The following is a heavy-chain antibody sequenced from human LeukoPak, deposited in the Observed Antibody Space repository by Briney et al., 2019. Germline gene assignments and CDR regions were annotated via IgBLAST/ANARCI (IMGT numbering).Heavy chain of an antibody. D-gene: IGHD1-20*01. CDR2: ISSSGGST. CDR3: AKALTGTKAFDI. V-gene: IGHV3-23*01. CDR1: GFTFSNYA. J-gene: IGHJ3*02. Sequence: GGSLRLSCTASGFTFSNYAMRWVRQAPGKGLEWVSHISSSGGSTYYAGSVKGRFTISRDNSKNTLYLQMNSLRAEDTAVYHCAKALTGTKAFDIWGQGTMVTVSS.